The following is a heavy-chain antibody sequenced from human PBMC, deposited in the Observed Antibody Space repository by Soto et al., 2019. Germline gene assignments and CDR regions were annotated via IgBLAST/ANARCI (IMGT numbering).Heavy chain of an antibody. CDR2: INHSGST. V-gene: IGHV4-34*01. D-gene: IGHD2-2*01. J-gene: IGHJ5*02. Sequence: QVQLQQWGAGLLKPSETLSLTCAVYGGSFSGYYWSWIRQPPGKGLEWIGEINHSGSTNYNPSLKSRVTISVDTSKNQFSLKLSSVTAADTAVYYCVAYRSSTSCFNWFDPWGQGTLVTVSS. CDR1: GGSFSGYY. CDR3: VAYRSSTSCFNWFDP.